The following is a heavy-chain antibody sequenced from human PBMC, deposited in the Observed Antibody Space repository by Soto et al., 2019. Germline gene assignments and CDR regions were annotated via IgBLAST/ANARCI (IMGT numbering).Heavy chain of an antibody. J-gene: IGHJ6*02. CDR3: ARAYTGRLPRRADYYYALDV. V-gene: IGHV3-13*05. Sequence: SGGSLRLSCTASGFSFSDYDMHWVRQAPGKGLEWVSTIGAARDPYYTSSVKHRFTISRENARNSMFLQMNSVTVGDTAVYYCARAYTGRLPRRADYYYALDVWGQGILVTVSS. D-gene: IGHD2-15*01. CDR1: GFSFSDYD. CDR2: IGAARDP.